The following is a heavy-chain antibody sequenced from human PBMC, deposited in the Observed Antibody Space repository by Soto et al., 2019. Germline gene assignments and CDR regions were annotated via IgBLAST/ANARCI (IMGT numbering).Heavy chain of an antibody. Sequence: GGSPKTSCESPGYTFANYWIGLVRQVPGEGVEWVAIIYPSYSRTIYSPSFQGQVTISADKSISIAYLQWTSLKASDTAIYYCSKFNYGTSVHYHHHGGQGPPVTASS. CDR3: SKFNYGTSVHYHHH. CDR1: GYTFANYW. D-gene: IGHD3-16*01. V-gene: IGHV5-51*01. J-gene: IGHJ1*01. CDR2: IYPSYSRT.